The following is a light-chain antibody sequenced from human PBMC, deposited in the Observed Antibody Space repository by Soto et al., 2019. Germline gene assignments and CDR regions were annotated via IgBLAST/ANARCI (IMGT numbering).Light chain of an antibody. Sequence: QSVLTQPASVSGSPGQSITISCPGTSSDVGGYNSVSWYQQHPGKAPKLILYDVTDRPSGVSYRFSGSKSGNTASLTISGLQAADEADYFCSSFTSSMTNVFGSGTKVTVL. V-gene: IGLV2-14*01. CDR2: DVT. J-gene: IGLJ1*01. CDR1: SSDVGGYNS. CDR3: SSFTSSMTNV.